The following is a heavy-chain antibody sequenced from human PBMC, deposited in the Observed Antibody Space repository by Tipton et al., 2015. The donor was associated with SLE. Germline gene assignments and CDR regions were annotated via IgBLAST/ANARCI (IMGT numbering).Heavy chain of an antibody. CDR2: IYHSGST. CDR3: ARAVIAVVD. J-gene: IGHJ4*02. V-gene: IGHV4-38-2*02. CDR1: GYSISSGFY. Sequence: TLSLTCTVSGYSISSGFYWGWIRQPPGKGLEWIGNIYHSGSTFYNPSLKSRVTISVDTSKNQFSLKLSSVTAADTAVYYCARAVIAVVDWGQGTLVTVSS. D-gene: IGHD3-22*01.